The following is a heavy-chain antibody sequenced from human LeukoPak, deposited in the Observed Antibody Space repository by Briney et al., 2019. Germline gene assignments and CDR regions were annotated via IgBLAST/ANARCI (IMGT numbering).Heavy chain of an antibody. CDR1: GGSISSYY. D-gene: IGHD4-23*01. CDR3: ARIGRRMVVTHIDY. V-gene: IGHV4-59*01. Sequence: SETLSLTCTVSGGSISSYYWSWIQQPPGKGLEWIGYIYYSGSTNYNPSLKSRVTISVDTSKNQFSLKLSSVTAADTAVYYCARIGRRMVVTHIDYWGQGTLVTVSS. CDR2: IYYSGST. J-gene: IGHJ4*02.